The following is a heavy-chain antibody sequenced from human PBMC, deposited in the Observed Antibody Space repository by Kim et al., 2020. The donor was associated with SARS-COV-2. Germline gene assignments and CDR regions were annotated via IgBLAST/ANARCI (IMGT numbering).Heavy chain of an antibody. CDR1: GFTFSSHW. D-gene: IGHD6-19*01. CDR3: ARAVAGTRNGMDV. V-gene: IGHV3-74*01. Sequence: GGSLRLSCAASGFTFSSHWMHWVHQGSGKGLVWVSRINSDGSSTYYADSVKGRFTISRDNAKNTLYLQMNSLRAEDTAVYYCARAVAGTRNGMDVWGQGTTVTVSS. CDR2: INSDGSST. J-gene: IGHJ6*02.